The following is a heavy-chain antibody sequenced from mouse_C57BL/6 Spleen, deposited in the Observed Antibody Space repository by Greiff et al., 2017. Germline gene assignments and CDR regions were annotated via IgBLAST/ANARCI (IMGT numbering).Heavy chain of an antibody. Sequence: EVQLVESGGGLVQPKGSLKLSCAASGFTFNTYAMHWVRQAPGKGLEWVARIRSKSSNYATYYADSVKDRFTISRDDSQSMLYLQMNNLKTEDTAMYYCVVSYYGSRDWYFDVWGTGTKVTVSS. V-gene: IGHV10-3*01. CDR1: GFTFNTYA. J-gene: IGHJ1*03. CDR2: IRSKSSNYAT. D-gene: IGHD1-1*01. CDR3: VVSYYGSRDWYFDV.